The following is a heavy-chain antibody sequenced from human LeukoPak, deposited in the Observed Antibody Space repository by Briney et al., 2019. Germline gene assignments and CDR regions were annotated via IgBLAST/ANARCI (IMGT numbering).Heavy chain of an antibody. CDR1: GYTFTSYA. D-gene: IGHD1-26*01. Sequence: APVKVSCKASGYTFTSYAMHWVRQAPGQRLEWMGWINAGNGNTKYSQKFQGRVTITRDTSASTAYMELSSLRSEDTAVYYCARLIVGATRGAFDIWGQGTMVTVSS. V-gene: IGHV1-3*01. J-gene: IGHJ3*02. CDR3: ARLIVGATRGAFDI. CDR2: INAGNGNT.